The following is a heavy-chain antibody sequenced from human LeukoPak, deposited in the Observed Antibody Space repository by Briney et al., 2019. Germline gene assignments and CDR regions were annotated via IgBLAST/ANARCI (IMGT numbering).Heavy chain of an antibody. CDR2: INPNSGGT. D-gene: IGHD3-22*01. V-gene: IGHV1-2*04. CDR1: GYTFTGYY. CDR3: ATYDSSGYHAFDI. Sequence: ASVKVSCKASGYTFTGYYMHWVRQAPGQGLEWMGWINPNSGGTNYAQKFQGWVTMTRDTSISTAYMELSRLRSDDTAVYYCATYDSSGYHAFDIWGQGTMVTVSS. J-gene: IGHJ3*02.